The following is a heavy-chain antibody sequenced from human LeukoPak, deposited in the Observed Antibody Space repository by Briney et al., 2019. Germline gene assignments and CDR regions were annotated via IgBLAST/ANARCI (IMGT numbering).Heavy chain of an antibody. V-gene: IGHV4-61*02. CDR3: ARDKGPEYSSSSESYYMDV. J-gene: IGHJ6*03. Sequence: PSENLSLTCTVSGGSMSSTSYYWSWIRQPAGRGLEWIGRIYTSGGTNFNPSLKSRVAISVDTSKNQFSLKLSSVTAADTAVYYCARDKGPEYSSSSESYYMDVWGKGTTVTVSS. CDR1: GGSMSSTSYY. CDR2: IYTSGGT. D-gene: IGHD6-6*01.